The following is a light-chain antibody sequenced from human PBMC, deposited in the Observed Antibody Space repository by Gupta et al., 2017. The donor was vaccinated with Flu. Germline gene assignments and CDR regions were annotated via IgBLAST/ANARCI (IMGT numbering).Light chain of an antibody. CDR1: QSVSSN. V-gene: IGKV3-15*01. CDR3: QQYNNWPPLT. CDR2: GAS. Sequence: TQSPATLSVSPGERATLSCRASQSVSSNLAWYQQKPGQAPRLLIYGASTRATGIPARFSGSGSGTEFTLTISSRQSEDFAVYYCQQYNNWPPLTFGGGTKVEIK. J-gene: IGKJ4*01.